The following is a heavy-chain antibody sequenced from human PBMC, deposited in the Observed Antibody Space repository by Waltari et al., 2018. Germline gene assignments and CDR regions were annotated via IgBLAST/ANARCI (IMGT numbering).Heavy chain of an antibody. CDR1: GYSISSGYY. CDR2: IYHSGRT. Sequence: QVQLQESGPGLVKPSETLSLTCTVSGYSISSGYYWGWIRQPPGKGLEWIGSIYHSGRTYYNPSLKSRVTISVDTSKNQFSLKLSSVTAADTAVYYCAREGGGELLRDYWGQGTLVTVSS. CDR3: AREGGGELLRDY. D-gene: IGHD1-26*01. J-gene: IGHJ4*02. V-gene: IGHV4-38-2*02.